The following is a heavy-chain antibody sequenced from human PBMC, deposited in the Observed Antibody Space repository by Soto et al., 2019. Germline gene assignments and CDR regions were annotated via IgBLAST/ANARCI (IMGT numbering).Heavy chain of an antibody. CDR3: ARGVRYSSGWYVFDY. J-gene: IGHJ4*02. Sequence: ASVKVSCKASGYTFTSYGISWVLQAPGQGLEWMGWISAYNGNTNYAQKLQGRVTMTTDTSTSTAYMELRSLRSDDTAVYYCARGVRYSSGWYVFDYWGQGTLVTVSS. CDR1: GYTFTSYG. D-gene: IGHD6-19*01. V-gene: IGHV1-18*01. CDR2: ISAYNGNT.